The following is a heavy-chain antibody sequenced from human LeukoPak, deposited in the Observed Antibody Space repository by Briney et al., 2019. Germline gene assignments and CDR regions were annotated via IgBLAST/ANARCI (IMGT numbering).Heavy chain of an antibody. CDR2: ISYDGCNK. D-gene: IGHD2-15*01. Sequence: PTGGSLRLSCAASGFTFSSYGMHWVRQAPGKGLEWVAVISYDGCNKYYADSAKGRFTISRDNAKNSLYLQMNSLRAEDTAVYYCARNVGWFRFDYWVQGTLVTVSS. CDR3: ARNVGWFRFDY. J-gene: IGHJ4*02. CDR1: GFTFSSYG. V-gene: IGHV3-30*03.